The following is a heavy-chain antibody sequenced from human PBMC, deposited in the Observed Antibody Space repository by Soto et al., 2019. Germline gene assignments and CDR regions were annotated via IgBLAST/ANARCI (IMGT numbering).Heavy chain of an antibody. Sequence: QVQLVQSGAEVKKPGASVKVSCKASGYTFTSYGISWVRQAPGQGLEWMGWISAYNGNTNYAQKLQGRVTMTTGTSTSTADMELRSLRSDETGVYYCARDPGYGASDYWGQGALVAVSS. V-gene: IGHV1-18*01. J-gene: IGHJ4*02. CDR3: ARDPGYGASDY. D-gene: IGHD1-26*01. CDR2: ISAYNGNT. CDR1: GYTFTSYG.